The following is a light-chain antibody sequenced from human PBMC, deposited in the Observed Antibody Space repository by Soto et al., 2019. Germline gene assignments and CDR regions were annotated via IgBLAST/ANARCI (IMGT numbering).Light chain of an antibody. CDR2: AAS. CDR3: QQSYNTPPT. Sequence: DIQMTQSPSSLSASVGDRVSITCRSSQSIRRSLNCYQKSPGTATKLMVYAASTLQSGVPSRFRGSGSGKDFPLTIDSLQPEDFANYYCQQSYNTPPTFGGGTKVDIK. J-gene: IGKJ4*01. CDR1: QSIRRS. V-gene: IGKV1-39*01.